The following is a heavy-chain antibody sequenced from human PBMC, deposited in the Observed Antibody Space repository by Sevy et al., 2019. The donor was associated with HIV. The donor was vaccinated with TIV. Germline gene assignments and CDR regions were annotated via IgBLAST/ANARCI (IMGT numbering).Heavy chain of an antibody. CDR3: ARGTRGTFDS. CDR1: GFTFSSSW. V-gene: IGHV3-74*01. J-gene: IGHJ4*02. Sequence: GGSLRLSCAASGFTFSSSWMHWVRQVPGKGLVWVSRINSDGGSLSHADSVKGRFTISRDNAKKTLYLQMNSLRAEDTAMYFCARGTRGTFDSWGQGALVTVSS. CDR2: INSDGGSL. D-gene: IGHD1-1*01.